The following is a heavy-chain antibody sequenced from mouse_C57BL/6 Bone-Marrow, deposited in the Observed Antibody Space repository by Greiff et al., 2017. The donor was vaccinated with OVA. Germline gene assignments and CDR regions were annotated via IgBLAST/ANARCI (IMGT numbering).Heavy chain of an antibody. D-gene: IGHD2-5*01. J-gene: IGHJ3*01. V-gene: IGHV1-26*01. CDR1: GYTFTDYY. CDR2: INPNNGGT. CDR3: ARRARLGYYSNFWFAY. Sequence: EVQLQQSGPELVKPGASVKISCKASGYTFTDYYMNWVKQSHGKSLEWIGDINPNNGGTSYNQKFKGKATLTVDKSSSTAYMELRSLTSEDSAVYYCARRARLGYYSNFWFAYWGQGTLVTVSA.